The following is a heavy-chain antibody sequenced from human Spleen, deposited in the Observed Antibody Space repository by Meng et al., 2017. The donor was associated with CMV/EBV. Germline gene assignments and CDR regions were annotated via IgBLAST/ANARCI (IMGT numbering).Heavy chain of an antibody. CDR3: ARVLYYYDSSGYYRNSYWFDP. D-gene: IGHD3-22*01. CDR2: INHSGST. V-gene: IGHV4-34*01. Sequence: FSGYYWSWIRQPPGKGLEWIGEINHSGSTNYNPSLKSRVTISVDTSKNQFSLKLSSVTAADTAVYYCARVLYYYDSSGYYRNSYWFDPWGQGTLVTVSS. CDR1: FSGYY. J-gene: IGHJ5*02.